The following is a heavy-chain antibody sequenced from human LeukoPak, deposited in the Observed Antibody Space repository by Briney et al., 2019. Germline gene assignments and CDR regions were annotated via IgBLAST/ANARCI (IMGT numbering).Heavy chain of an antibody. V-gene: IGHV3-7*01. Sequence: GGSLRLYCAVSRFSVSGYWMNWGCQAPGKGLEWVANIKQDGSEKNYVDSVKGRFTISRDNAENSLFLQMNSLRVEDTAVYYCAREWQGGIAAAGTRIEGDYWGQGTLVAVSS. J-gene: IGHJ4*02. D-gene: IGHD6-13*01. CDR2: IKQDGSEK. CDR1: RFSVSGYW. CDR3: AREWQGGIAAAGTRIEGDY.